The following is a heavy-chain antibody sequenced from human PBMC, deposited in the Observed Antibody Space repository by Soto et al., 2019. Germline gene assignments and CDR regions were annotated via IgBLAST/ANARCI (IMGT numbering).Heavy chain of an antibody. CDR2: SNSGGGTT. Sequence: AGSLRLSCAASGFTFSSYWMHWFRQAPGRGLMWVSRSNSGGGTTTYADSVKGRFTISRDNAKNTLYLQMNGLRAEDTALYYCARWFTYGNFDYFDYWGQGTQVTVSS. J-gene: IGHJ4*02. D-gene: IGHD3-10*01. CDR1: GFTFSSYW. CDR3: ARWFTYGNFDYFDY. V-gene: IGHV3-74*01.